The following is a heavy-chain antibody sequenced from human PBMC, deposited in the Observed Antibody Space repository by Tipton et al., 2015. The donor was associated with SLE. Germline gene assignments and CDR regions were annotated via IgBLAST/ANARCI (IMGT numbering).Heavy chain of an antibody. Sequence: TLSLTCTVSGGSISKSSHYWGWIRQPPGKGLEWIGSVYFSGVTYYNPSLQSRVTISQDTSKNQLSLKLSSVTAADTAIYYCTIGQGWLPDYWGQGTLVTVSS. D-gene: IGHD5-24*01. J-gene: IGHJ4*02. V-gene: IGHV4-39*07. CDR2: VYFSGVT. CDR3: TIGQGWLPDY. CDR1: GGSISKSSHY.